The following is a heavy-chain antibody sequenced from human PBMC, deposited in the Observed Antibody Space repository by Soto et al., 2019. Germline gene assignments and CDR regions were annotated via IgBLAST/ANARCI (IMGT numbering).Heavy chain of an antibody. CDR2: IYYSGST. D-gene: IGHD3-22*01. Sequence: PSETLSLTCTVSGGSISSYYWSWIRQPPGKGLEWIGYIYYSGSTNYNPSLKSRVTISIDTSKNQFALRLSSVTAADTAVYYCAKTYYYDSSSNWFDPWGQGTLVTVSS. V-gene: IGHV4-59*08. CDR3: AKTYYYDSSSNWFDP. CDR1: GGSISSYY. J-gene: IGHJ5*02.